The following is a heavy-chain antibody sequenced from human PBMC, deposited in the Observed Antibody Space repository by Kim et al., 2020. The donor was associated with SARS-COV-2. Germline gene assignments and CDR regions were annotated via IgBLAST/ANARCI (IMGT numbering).Heavy chain of an antibody. V-gene: IGHV1-18*04. J-gene: IGHJ5*02. CDR2: ISAYNGNT. CDR3: ARAASAIVVVPAATILHQIYSWFDP. CDR1: GYTFTSYG. D-gene: IGHD2-2*01. Sequence: ASVKVSCKASGYTFTSYGISWVRQAPGQGLEWMGWISAYNGNTNYARKLQGRVTMTTDTSTSTAYMELRSLRSDDTAVYYCARAASAIVVVPAATILHQIYSWFDPWGQGTLVTVSS.